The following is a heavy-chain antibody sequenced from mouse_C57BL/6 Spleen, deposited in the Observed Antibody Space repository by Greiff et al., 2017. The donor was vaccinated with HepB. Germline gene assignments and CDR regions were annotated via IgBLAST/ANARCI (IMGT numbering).Heavy chain of an antibody. CDR3: ARKNYYGSSYLYAMDY. D-gene: IGHD1-1*01. Sequence: VKVVESGPGLVAPSQSLSITCTVSGFSLTSYGVHWVRQPPGKGLEWLVVIWSDGSTTYNSALKSRLSISKDNSKSQVFLKRNSLQTEDTAMYYCARKNYYGSSYLYAMDYWGQGTSVTVSS. V-gene: IGHV2-6*02. CDR2: IWSDGST. CDR1: GFSLTSYG. J-gene: IGHJ4*01.